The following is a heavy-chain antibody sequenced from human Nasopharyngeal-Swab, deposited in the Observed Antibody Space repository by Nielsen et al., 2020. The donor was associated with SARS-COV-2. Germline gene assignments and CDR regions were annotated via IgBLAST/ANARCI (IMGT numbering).Heavy chain of an antibody. CDR2: IYYSWST. D-gene: IGHD3-9*01. CDR3: ARIMYYDILTGYYYFDY. J-gene: IGHJ4*02. Sequence: GSLRLSCTVSGGSISSYYWSWIRQRPGKGLEWIGYIYYSWSTNYNPYLKSRVTISVDTSKNQFSLKLSSVTAADTAVYYCARIMYYDILTGYYYFDYWGQGTLVTVSS. CDR1: GGSISSYY. V-gene: IGHV4-59*13.